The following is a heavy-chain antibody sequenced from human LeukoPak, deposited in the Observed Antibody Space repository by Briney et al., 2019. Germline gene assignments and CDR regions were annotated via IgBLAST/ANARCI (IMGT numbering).Heavy chain of an antibody. CDR1: GGTFNNYA. CDR3: ARGRGTHDAFDI. Sequence: ASVKVSCKASGGTFNNYAIIWVRQAPGQGLEWMGGIIPIFGIANYAQKFQGRVTITTGESTSTAYMELSSLRSEDTAVYYCARGRGTHDAFDIWGQGTMVTVSS. CDR2: IIPIFGIA. J-gene: IGHJ3*02. V-gene: IGHV1-69*05. D-gene: IGHD3/OR15-3a*01.